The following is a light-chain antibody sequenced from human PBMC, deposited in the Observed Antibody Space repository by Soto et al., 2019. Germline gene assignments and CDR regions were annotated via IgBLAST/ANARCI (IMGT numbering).Light chain of an antibody. CDR1: QSVSSN. CDR3: QQYNNWSLIT. CDR2: GAS. V-gene: IGKV3-15*01. J-gene: IGKJ5*01. Sequence: EIVMTQSPATLSVSPGERATLSCRASQSVSSNLAWYQQKPGQAPRLLIYGASTRATGIPARFSGSGSRTEFTLTISSLQSEDFAVYYCQQYNNWSLITFGQGTRLEIK.